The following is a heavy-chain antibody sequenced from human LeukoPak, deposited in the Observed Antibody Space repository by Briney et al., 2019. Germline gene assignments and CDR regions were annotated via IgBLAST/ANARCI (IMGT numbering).Heavy chain of an antibody. CDR3: AKSRAITMVRGVIMGWFDP. D-gene: IGHD3-10*01. CDR1: GFTFSSYA. CDR2: ISGSGGGT. J-gene: IGHJ5*02. V-gene: IGHV3-23*01. Sequence: PGGSPRLSCAAYGFTFSSYAMSWVRQAPGKGLEWVSAISGSGGGTYYADSVKGRFTISRDNSKNTLYLQMNSLRAEDTAVYYCAKSRAITMVRGVIMGWFDPWGQGTLVTVSS.